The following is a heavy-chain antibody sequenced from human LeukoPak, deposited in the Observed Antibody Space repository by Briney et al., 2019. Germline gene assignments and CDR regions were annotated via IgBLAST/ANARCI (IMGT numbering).Heavy chain of an antibody. V-gene: IGHV3-48*03. CDR2: TTTSGSTT. CDR3: ARVTGYWGSGNYFFDY. J-gene: IGHJ4*02. CDR1: GFTFSHYE. D-gene: IGHD3-10*01. Sequence: GGSLRLSCTASGFTFSHYEMNWVRQAPGKGLEWISFTTTSGSTTYYADSVKGRFTISRDNAKNSLYLQMNSLRAEDTALYYCARVTGYWGSGNYFFDYWGQGTLVTVSS.